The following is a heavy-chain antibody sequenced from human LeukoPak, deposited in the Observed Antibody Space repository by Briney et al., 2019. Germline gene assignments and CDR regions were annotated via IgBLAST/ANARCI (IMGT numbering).Heavy chain of an antibody. CDR3: ARGHSSSWDH. J-gene: IGHJ4*02. V-gene: IGHV3-33*01. D-gene: IGHD6-13*01. Sequence: GRSLRLSCAASGFTFSSYGMHCVRQAPGKGLEWVAVIWYDGSNKYYADSVKGRFTISRDNSKNTLYLQMNSLRAEDTAVYYCARGHSSSWDHWGQGTLVTVSS. CDR1: GFTFSSYG. CDR2: IWYDGSNK.